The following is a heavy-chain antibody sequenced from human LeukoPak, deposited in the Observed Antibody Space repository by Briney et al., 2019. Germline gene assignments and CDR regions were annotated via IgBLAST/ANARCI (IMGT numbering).Heavy chain of an antibody. CDR3: VRDHWLLSSKTRYYYGLDV. J-gene: IGHJ6*02. CDR2: ISHNGSP. V-gene: IGHV4-59*01. CDR1: GGSISSYY. D-gene: IGHD3-9*01. Sequence: SETLSLTCTVSGGSISSYYWSWIRQPPGKGLEWIGYISHNGSPDYSPSLKSRVTISADTSKNQFSLILSSVTAADTAVYYCVRDHWLLSSKTRYYYGLDVWGQGTTVTVSS.